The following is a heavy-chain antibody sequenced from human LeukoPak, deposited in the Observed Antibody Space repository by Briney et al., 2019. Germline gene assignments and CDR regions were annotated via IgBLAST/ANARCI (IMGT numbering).Heavy chain of an antibody. CDR3: ARGRHFDSGGYYAAFYFDL. CDR2: INPNSGGT. CDR1: GYTFTDYY. V-gene: IGHV1-2*02. J-gene: IGHJ4*02. D-gene: IGHD3-22*01. Sequence: ASVKVSCKASGYTFTDYYMHWVRQAPGQGLEWMGWINPNSGGTKYAQMFQGSLTLTRDTSISTAYLELTSLTSDDAAVYYCARGRHFDSGGYYAAFYFDLWGQGTLVTVSS.